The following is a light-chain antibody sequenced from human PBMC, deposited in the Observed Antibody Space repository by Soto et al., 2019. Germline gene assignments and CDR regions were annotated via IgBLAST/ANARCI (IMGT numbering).Light chain of an antibody. CDR3: EQYYYYPYT. CDR1: QSISSW. Sequence: DIQMTQSPSTLSASVGDRVTITCRSSQSISSWLAWYQQKPGEAPKILIYKASSLETGVPSRFSGSGSGTEFTLTTSSLQPDDFATDYGEQYYYYPYTFGQGTKLEIK. J-gene: IGKJ2*01. CDR2: KAS. V-gene: IGKV1-5*03.